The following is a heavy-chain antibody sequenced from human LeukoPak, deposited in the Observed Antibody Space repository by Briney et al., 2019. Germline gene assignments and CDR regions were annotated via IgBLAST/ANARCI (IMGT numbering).Heavy chain of an antibody. V-gene: IGHV4-34*01. CDR1: GGIFSGYY. CDR3: ARAARLRDYGSESSHSPGYDF. Sequence: PSETLSLTCAVYGGIFSGYYWTWFRQSPGKGLEWIGEITHSGSSNYNPSLKSRVTMSVDTSENQFSLKLSSVTAADTAVYYCARAARLRDYGSESSHSPGYDFWGQGTLVTVSS. J-gene: IGHJ4*02. CDR2: ITHSGSS. D-gene: IGHD3-10*01.